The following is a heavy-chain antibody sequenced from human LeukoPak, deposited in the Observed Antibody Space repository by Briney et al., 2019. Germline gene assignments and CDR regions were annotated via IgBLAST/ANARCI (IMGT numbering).Heavy chain of an antibody. V-gene: IGHV4-59*01. J-gene: IGHJ4*02. CDR3: ARLQGDSTAGFDD. CDR1: GGPNRGDY. Sequence: SETLSLICSVSGGPNRGDYWSWMRQPPGKGLEWVGYIYYTGATNYNPSLKSRVTVSVDTSKTQFALKLSSVTAADTAVDYCARLQGDSTAGFDDWGQGTLVTVSS. CDR2: IYYTGAT. D-gene: IGHD2-21*01.